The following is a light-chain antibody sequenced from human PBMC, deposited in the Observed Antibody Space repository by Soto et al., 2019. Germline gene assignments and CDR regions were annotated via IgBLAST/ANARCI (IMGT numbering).Light chain of an antibody. V-gene: IGKV1-5*01. CDR3: EQYNTSPYT. CDR2: DVS. J-gene: IGKJ2*01. CDR1: KRISPW. Sequence: DIQMTQSPSTLSASVGDRVTITCRASKRISPWLDWYQQKPGKAPKLLIYDVSSLQSGAPSRFSGSGSGTEFTLTISSLQTDDFATYYCEQYNTSPYTFGQGTKLEIK.